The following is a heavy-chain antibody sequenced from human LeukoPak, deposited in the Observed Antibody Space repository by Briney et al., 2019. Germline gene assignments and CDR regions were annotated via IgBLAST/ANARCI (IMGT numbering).Heavy chain of an antibody. CDR2: ISYDGSNK. CDR3: AKWVGSYGYYFDY. D-gene: IGHD5-18*01. V-gene: IGHV3-30*18. CDR1: GFTFSSYG. J-gene: IGHJ4*02. Sequence: GGSLRLSCAASGFTFSSYGMPWVRQAPGKGLEWVAVISYDGSNKYYADSVKGRFTISRDNSKNTLYLQMNSLRAEDTAVYYCAKWVGSYGYYFDYWGQGTLVTVSS.